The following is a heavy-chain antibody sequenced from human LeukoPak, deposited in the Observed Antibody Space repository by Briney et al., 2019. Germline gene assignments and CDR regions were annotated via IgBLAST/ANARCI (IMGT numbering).Heavy chain of an antibody. D-gene: IGHD5-18*01. Sequence: GGSLRLSCAASGLTFSSYAMHWVRQAPGKGLEWVAFISYDGSNKYYADSVKGRFTISRDNSKNTLYLQMNSLRAEDTAVYYCAKSKDTAMVQPIDYWGQGTLVTVSS. V-gene: IGHV3-30*04. CDR3: AKSKDTAMVQPIDY. CDR2: ISYDGSNK. J-gene: IGHJ4*02. CDR1: GLTFSSYA.